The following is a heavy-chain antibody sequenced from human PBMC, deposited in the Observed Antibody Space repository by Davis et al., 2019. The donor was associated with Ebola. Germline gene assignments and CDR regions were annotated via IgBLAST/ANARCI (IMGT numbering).Heavy chain of an antibody. CDR3: ARDPTGADYYYYMDV. V-gene: IGHV4-61*09. J-gene: IGHJ6*03. Sequence: PSETLSLTCTVSGGSISSGSYYWSWIRQPAGKGLEWIGHIYTSGSTNYNPSLKSRVTMSVDTSKNQFSLKLSSVTAADTAVYYCARDPTGADYYYYMDVWGKGTTVTVSS. CDR2: IYTSGST. D-gene: IGHD7-27*01. CDR1: GGSISSGSYY.